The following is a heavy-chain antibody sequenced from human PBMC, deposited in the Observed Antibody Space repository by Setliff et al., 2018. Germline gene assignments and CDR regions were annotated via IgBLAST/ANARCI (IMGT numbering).Heavy chain of an antibody. V-gene: IGHV4-39*07. CDR3: ARDRGSNNSPEDFDY. D-gene: IGHD1-1*01. CDR1: GGSVSDSTYY. J-gene: IGHJ4*02. CDR2: IYYSGST. Sequence: SETLSLTCTVSGGSVSDSTYYWGWVRQPPGKGLEWIGSIYYSGSTYYNPSLRSRVTISVDTSKNQFSLKLRSVTAADTAVYYCARDRGSNNSPEDFDYWGLGTLVTVSS.